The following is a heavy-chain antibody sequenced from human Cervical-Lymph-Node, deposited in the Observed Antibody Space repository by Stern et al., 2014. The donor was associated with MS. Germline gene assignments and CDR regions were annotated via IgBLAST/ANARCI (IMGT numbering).Heavy chain of an antibody. Sequence: QVQLQESGPGLVKPSQTLSLTCTVSGGSISSGSDYWSWIRQPVGKGLEWIGRIHPRGTAYYTPSLKSRVTISTDPSRNQFSLELNSATAADTAIYYCASGYRIFDYWGQGILVTVSS. CDR3: ASGYRIFDY. J-gene: IGHJ4*02. CDR1: GGSISSGSDY. D-gene: IGHD5-18*01. CDR2: IHPRGTA. V-gene: IGHV4-61*02.